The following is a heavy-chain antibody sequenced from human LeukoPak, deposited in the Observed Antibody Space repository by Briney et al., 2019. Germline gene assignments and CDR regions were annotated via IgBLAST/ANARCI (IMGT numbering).Heavy chain of an antibody. CDR2: ISYDGSNK. V-gene: IGHV3-30-3*01. CDR3: AREIY. CDR1: GFTFSSYA. Sequence: PGRSLRLSCAASGFTFSSYAMHWVRQAPGKGLEWVAVISYDGSNKYYADSVKGRFTTSRDNSKNTLYLQMNSLRAEDTAVYYCAREIYWGQGTLVTVSS. J-gene: IGHJ4*02.